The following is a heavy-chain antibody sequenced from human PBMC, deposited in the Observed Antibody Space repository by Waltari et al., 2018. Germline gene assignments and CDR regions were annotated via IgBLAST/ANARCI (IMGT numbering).Heavy chain of an antibody. CDR2: ISGSGGGP. V-gene: IGHV3-23*01. CDR3: AKEGGSYLDY. Sequence: EVQLLESGGGLVQPGGSLRLSCAASGFTFSSFAMSWVRQAPGKGLEWVSAISGSGGGPYYADSVKGRFTISRANSKNTLYLQMNSLRAEDTAVYYCAKEGGSYLDYWGQGTLVTVSS. J-gene: IGHJ4*02. CDR1: GFTFSSFA. D-gene: IGHD1-26*01.